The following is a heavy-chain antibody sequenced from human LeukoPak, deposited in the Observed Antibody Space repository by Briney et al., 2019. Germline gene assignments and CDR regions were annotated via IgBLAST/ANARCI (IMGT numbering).Heavy chain of an antibody. CDR1: GGSISSSTYY. D-gene: IGHD1-26*01. Sequence: SDTLSLTCTVSGGSISSSTYYWGWIRQPPGKGLEWIGSIYYSGATYYNPSLKSRVTISIDTSKNQFSLRLSSVTAADTAVYYCASPGSGSYYYFDYWGQGTLFTVSS. J-gene: IGHJ4*02. V-gene: IGHV4-39*01. CDR3: ASPGSGSYYYFDY. CDR2: IYYSGAT.